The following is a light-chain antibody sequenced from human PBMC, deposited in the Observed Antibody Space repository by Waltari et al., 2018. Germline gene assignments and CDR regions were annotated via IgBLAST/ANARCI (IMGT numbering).Light chain of an antibody. CDR2: EVS. V-gene: IGLV2-8*01. J-gene: IGLJ2*01. CDR1: SSAVGFYNY. CDR3: SSYAGSNNYVI. Sequence: QSALTQPPSASGSPGQSVTISCTGTSSAVGFYNYVSWYQPHPGKAPKLMISEVSKRPSGVPDRFAGSKSGNTASRTVSGLQAEDDADYYCSSYAGSNNYVIFGGGTKLTVL.